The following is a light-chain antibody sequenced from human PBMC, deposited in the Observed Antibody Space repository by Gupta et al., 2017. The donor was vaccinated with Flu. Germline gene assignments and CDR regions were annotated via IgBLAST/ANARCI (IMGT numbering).Light chain of an antibody. CDR1: QNIFNY. Sequence: GDRVPFTSRASQNIFNYLNWYQQQPGEATILLIGAASSVQSRLPRSISSGCATTYFNFTISSQQEEDFVSYFCQRSNSLPLTFGEGTKVEIK. CDR3: QRSNSLPLT. J-gene: IGKJ4*01. V-gene: IGKV1-39*01. CDR2: AAS.